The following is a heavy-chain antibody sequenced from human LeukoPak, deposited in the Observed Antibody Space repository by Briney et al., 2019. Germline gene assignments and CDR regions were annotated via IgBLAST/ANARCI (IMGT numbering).Heavy chain of an antibody. V-gene: IGHV3-74*01. CDR2: INSDGSST. D-gene: IGHD7-27*01. J-gene: IGHJ4*02. CDR1: GFTFSSYW. Sequence: GGSLRLSCAASGFTFSSYWMHWVRQAPGKGLVWVSRINSDGSSTSYADSVKGRFTISGDNAKNTLYLQMNSLRAEDTAVYYCARGDPVTKFDYWGQGTLVTVSS. CDR3: ARGDPVTKFDY.